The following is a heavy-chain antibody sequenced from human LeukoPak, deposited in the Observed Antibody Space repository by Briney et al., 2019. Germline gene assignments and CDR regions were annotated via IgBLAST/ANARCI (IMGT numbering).Heavy chain of an antibody. D-gene: IGHD1-14*01. CDR2: INPNSGNT. Sequence: ASVKVSCKASGYTFTSYDINWVRQATGQGLEWMGWINPNSGNTGYPQKFQGRVTMTRDTSISTAYMELSSLRSEDTAVYYSAREPLGTEHLDYWGQGTLVAVSS. J-gene: IGHJ4*02. CDR3: AREPLGTEHLDY. CDR1: GYTFTSYD. V-gene: IGHV1-8*01.